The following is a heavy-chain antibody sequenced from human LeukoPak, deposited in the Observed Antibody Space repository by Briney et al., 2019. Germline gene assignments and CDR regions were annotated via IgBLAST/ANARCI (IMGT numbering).Heavy chain of an antibody. CDR3: ARVARYGDYIGGSDY. Sequence: SGGSLRLSCAASGFTFSSYAMSWVRQAPGKGLEWVSAISGSGGSTYYADSVKGRFTISRDNSKNTLYLQMNSLRAEDTAVYYCARVARYGDYIGGSDYWGQGALVTVSS. V-gene: IGHV3-23*01. CDR1: GFTFSSYA. D-gene: IGHD4-17*01. J-gene: IGHJ4*02. CDR2: ISGSGGST.